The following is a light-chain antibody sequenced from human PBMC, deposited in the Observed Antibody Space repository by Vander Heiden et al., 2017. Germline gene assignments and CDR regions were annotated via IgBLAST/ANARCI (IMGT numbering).Light chain of an antibody. CDR1: QSLLHRSGYYY. V-gene: IGKV2-28*01. Sequence: DIVMTQSPLSLSVTPGEPASISCRSSQSLLHRSGYYYLDWYLQKPGQPPQLLIYIGSDRASGVPDRFSGSGAGTDFTLKISKVEAEDAGVYYCMQSLQSRTFGPGTKVEIK. CDR2: IGS. CDR3: MQSLQSRT. J-gene: IGKJ1*01.